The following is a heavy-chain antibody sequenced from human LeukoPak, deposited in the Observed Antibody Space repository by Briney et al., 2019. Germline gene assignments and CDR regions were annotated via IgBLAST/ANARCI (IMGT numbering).Heavy chain of an antibody. CDR2: MNHNSGNT. D-gene: IGHD1-26*01. V-gene: IGHV1-8*01. Sequence: GASVKVPCKAAGYTFTSYDINWVRQATGQGPEWMGWMNHNSGNTGYAEKFQGRVTMTRNTSISTAYMELSSLTSEDTAVYYCARAEASRSSGKILGYWGQGTLVAVSS. CDR1: GYTFTSYD. J-gene: IGHJ4*02. CDR3: ARAEASRSSGKILGY.